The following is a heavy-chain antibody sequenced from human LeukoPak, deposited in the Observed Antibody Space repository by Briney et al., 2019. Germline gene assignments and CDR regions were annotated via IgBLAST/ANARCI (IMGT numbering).Heavy chain of an antibody. J-gene: IGHJ4*02. V-gene: IGHV3-48*04. Sequence: GGSLRLSCAASGFTFSSYSMNWVRQAPGKGLEWVSYISSSSSTIYYADSVKGRFTISRDNAKNSLYLQMNSLRAEDTALYYCAKDRGLWFGEFGYWGQGTLVTVSS. CDR2: ISSSSSTI. CDR1: GFTFSSYS. CDR3: AKDRGLWFGEFGY. D-gene: IGHD3-10*01.